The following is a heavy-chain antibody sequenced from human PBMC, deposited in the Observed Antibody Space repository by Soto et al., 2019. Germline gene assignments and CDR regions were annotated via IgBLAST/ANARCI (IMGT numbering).Heavy chain of an antibody. CDR1: RFTFSTYE. Sequence: GGSLRLSFAASRFTFSTYEMHWVRQAPGKGLEWVSYISSSGSTVYYADSVRGRFTISRDNTRNSLYLQMNSLRDEDTALYYCVRYCSTTLCNGVATRTFDYWGQGT. CDR3: VRYCSTTLCNGVATRTFDY. J-gene: IGHJ4*02. V-gene: IGHV3-48*03. D-gene: IGHD2-2*01. CDR2: ISSSGSTV.